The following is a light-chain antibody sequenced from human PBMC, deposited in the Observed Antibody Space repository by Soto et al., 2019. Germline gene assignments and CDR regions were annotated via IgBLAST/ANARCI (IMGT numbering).Light chain of an antibody. CDR1: SSNIGNNF. CDR2: DND. V-gene: IGLV1-51*01. Sequence: QSVMTQPPSVSAAPGQKVAISCSGSSSNIGNNFVSWYQQFPGTAPKLLIYDNDKRPSGIPDRFSGSKSGTSATLGITGLQTGDEGDYYCATWDSSLSAHVFGGGTKLTVL. CDR3: ATWDSSLSAHV. J-gene: IGLJ2*01.